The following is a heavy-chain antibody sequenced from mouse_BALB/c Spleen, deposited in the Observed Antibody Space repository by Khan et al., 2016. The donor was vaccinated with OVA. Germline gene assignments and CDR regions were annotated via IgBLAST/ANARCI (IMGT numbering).Heavy chain of an antibody. CDR3: ARNCYSPWFAY. CDR2: IDPENGNT. CDR1: GFNIKDYY. D-gene: IGHD2-12*01. Sequence: VQLKESGAELVRPGALVNLSCKASGFNIKDYYIHWVKQRPEQGLEWIGWIDPENGNTICDPKFQGKASITSDTYSNTAYLQHSSLKYEATDVYYGARNCYSPWFAYWGQGTLVTVSA. J-gene: IGHJ3*01. V-gene: IGHV14-1*02.